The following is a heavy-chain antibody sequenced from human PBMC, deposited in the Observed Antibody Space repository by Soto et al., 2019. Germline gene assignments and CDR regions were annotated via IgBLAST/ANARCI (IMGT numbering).Heavy chain of an antibody. V-gene: IGHV1-3*05. CDR3: ARDPGYSSSSYYYYGMDV. CDR1: GYTFTSYA. J-gene: IGHJ6*02. D-gene: IGHD6-6*01. CDR2: INAGNGNT. Sequence: QVQLVQSGAEEKKPGASVKVSCKASGYTFTSYAMHWVRQAPGQRLEWMGWINAGNGNTKYSQKFQGRVTITRDTSASTAYMELSSLRSEDTAVYYCARDPGYSSSSYYYYGMDVWGQGTTVTVSS.